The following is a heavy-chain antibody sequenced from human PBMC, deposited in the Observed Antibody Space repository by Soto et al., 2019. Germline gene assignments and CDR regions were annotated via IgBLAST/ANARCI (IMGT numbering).Heavy chain of an antibody. V-gene: IGHV4-31*03. D-gene: IGHD3-10*01. J-gene: IGHJ5*02. CDR3: AREVGGYYYGSGSYGYNWFDP. Sequence: PSETLSLTCTVSGGSISSGGYSWSWIRQQPGKGLEWIGYIYYSGSTYYNPSLKSRVTISVDTSKNQFSLKLSSVTAADTAVYYCAREVGGYYYGSGSYGYNWFDPWGQGTLVTVSS. CDR2: IYYSGST. CDR1: GGSISSGGYS.